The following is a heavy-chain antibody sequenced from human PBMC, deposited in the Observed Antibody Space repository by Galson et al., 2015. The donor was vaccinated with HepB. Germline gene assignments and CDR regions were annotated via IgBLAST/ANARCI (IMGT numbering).Heavy chain of an antibody. CDR3: SRVTDCSGTSCNDY. CDR1: GFTFGDYA. CDR2: KRSKTNGGTT. J-gene: IGHJ4*02. Sequence: SLRLSCAASGFTFGDYAMHWFRQAPGKGLEWVGFKRSKTNGGTTEYGASVKGRFTIPRDDSKSIAYLQKNSLKTEYTAVYYCSRVTDCSGTSCNDYWGQGTLVTVSS. D-gene: IGHD2-2*01. V-gene: IGHV3-49*03.